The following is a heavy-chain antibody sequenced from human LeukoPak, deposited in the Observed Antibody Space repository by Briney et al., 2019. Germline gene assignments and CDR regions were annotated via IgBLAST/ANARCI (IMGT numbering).Heavy chain of an antibody. Sequence: ASVKVSCKASGYTFTSYAMHWVRQAPGQRLEWMGWINAGNGNTKYSQKFQGRVTITRDTSASTAYMELSSLRYEDTAVYYCARDRAVAGTRWFDPWGQGTLVTVSS. CDR2: INAGNGNT. CDR1: GYTFTSYA. CDR3: ARDRAVAGTRWFDP. J-gene: IGHJ5*02. D-gene: IGHD6-19*01. V-gene: IGHV1-3*01.